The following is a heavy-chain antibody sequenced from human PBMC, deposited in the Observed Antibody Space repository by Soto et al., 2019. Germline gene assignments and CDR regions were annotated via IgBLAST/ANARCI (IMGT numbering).Heavy chain of an antibody. CDR1: GDSVNSATYY. D-gene: IGHD3-22*01. CDR3: ARAKTTMLVPGNF. J-gene: IGHJ4*02. CDR2: IYYSGTT. Sequence: QVQLQESGPGLVKPSETLSLTCTVSGDSVNSATYYWSWIRQPPGKGLEWIGYIYYSGTTKYNPSLKSRVTISVDTSKSQFSLNLSSVTAADTAIYYCARAKTTMLVPGNFWGQGTLVTVSS. V-gene: IGHV4-61*01.